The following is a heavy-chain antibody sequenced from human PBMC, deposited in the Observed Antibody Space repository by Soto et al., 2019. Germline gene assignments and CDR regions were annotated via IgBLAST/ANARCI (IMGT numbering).Heavy chain of an antibody. J-gene: IGHJ4*02. V-gene: IGHV1-18*04. CDR1: GYTFTSYY. D-gene: IGHD6-13*01. CDR2: ISAYNGNT. Sequence: ASVKVSCKSSGYTFTSYYMHWVRQAPGQGLEWMGWISAYNGNTNYAQKLQGRVTMTTDTSTSTAYMELRSLRSDDTAVYYCARDRRGSSSWYEDYWGQGTLVTVSS. CDR3: ARDRRGSSSWYEDY.